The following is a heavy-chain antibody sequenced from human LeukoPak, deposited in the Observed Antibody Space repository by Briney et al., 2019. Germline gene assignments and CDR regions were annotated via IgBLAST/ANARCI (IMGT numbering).Heavy chain of an antibody. D-gene: IGHD3-22*01. J-gene: IGHJ4*02. CDR1: RFTFSNSA. Sequence: GGSLRLSCAASRFTFSNSAMTWVRQAPGKGLEWVSAIRSDGSTYYADAVKGRFTISRDDSKNTLYLQMDSLRADDTAIYYCAKAGDSSGYYYGLDYWGPGTLVTVSS. CDR3: AKAGDSSGYYYGLDY. V-gene: IGHV3-23*01. CDR2: IRSDGST.